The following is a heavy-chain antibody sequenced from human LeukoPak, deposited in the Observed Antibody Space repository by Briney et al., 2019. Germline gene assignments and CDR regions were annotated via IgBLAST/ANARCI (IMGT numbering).Heavy chain of an antibody. CDR2: IKQDGSAK. CDR1: GFTFSRHW. D-gene: IGHD2-15*01. CDR3: ARDNGWSADF. J-gene: IGHJ4*02. V-gene: IGHV3-7*03. Sequence: GGSLRLSCAASGFTFSRHWMYWVRQAPGKGLEWVANIKQDGSAKPYVDSVKGRFTISRDDAKNSLFLQMNSLRAEDTAVYYCARDNGWSADFWGQGTLVTVSS.